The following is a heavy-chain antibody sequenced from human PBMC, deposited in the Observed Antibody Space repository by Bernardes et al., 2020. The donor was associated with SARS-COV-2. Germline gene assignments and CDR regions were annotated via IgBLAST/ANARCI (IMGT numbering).Heavy chain of an antibody. CDR1: GGTFSSYA. CDR3: ARTSWAARSLSYYYYGMDV. J-gene: IGHJ6*02. CDR2: IIPIFGTA. V-gene: IGHV1-69*13. D-gene: IGHD6-6*01. Sequence: SVKVSCKASGGTFSSYAISWVRQAPGQGLEWMGGIIPIFGTANYAQKFQGRVTITADESTSTAYMELSSLRSEDTAVYYCARTSWAARSLSYYYYGMDVWGQGTTVTVSS.